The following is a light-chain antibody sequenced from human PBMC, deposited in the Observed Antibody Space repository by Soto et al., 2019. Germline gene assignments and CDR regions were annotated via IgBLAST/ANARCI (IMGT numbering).Light chain of an antibody. CDR2: GAS. V-gene: IGKV3-20*01. CDR3: QQYGSSLFT. J-gene: IGKJ3*01. Sequence: EIVLTQSPGTLSMSPGERATLSCRASQSLSSIYLAWYQQKPGQAPRLLIYGASSRATGIPDRFSGSGSGTDFTLTISRLEPEDFAVYYCQQYGSSLFTFGPGTKVDI. CDR1: QSLSSIY.